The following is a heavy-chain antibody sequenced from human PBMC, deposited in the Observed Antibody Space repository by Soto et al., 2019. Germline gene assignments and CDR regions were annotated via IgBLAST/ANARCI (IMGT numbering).Heavy chain of an antibody. D-gene: IGHD2-15*01. J-gene: IGHJ4*02. CDR2: FDPEDGEA. CDR3: ATSVCSGGSCNYFDY. Sequence: ASVKVSCKVSGYTLTELSMHWVRQAPGKGLEWMGGFDPEDGEAIYAQKFQGRVTMTEDTSTDTAYMELSSLRSEDTAVYYCATSVCSGGSCNYFDYWGQGTLVTVSS. V-gene: IGHV1-24*01. CDR1: GYTLTELS.